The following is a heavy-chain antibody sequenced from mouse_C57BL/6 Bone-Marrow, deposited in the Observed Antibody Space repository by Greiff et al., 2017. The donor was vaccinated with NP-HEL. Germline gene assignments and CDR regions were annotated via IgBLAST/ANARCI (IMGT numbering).Heavy chain of an antibody. CDR2: ISDGGGNT. J-gene: IGHJ1*03. Sequence: EVQRVESGGGLVKPGGSLKLSCAASGFTFSSYAMSWVRQTPEKRLEWVATISDGGGNTYYPDSVKGRFTISRDNAKNTLDLQMNSLRSEDTALYYCAREDYSNYWYFDVWGTGTTVTVSS. CDR1: GFTFSSYA. V-gene: IGHV5-9*01. CDR3: AREDYSNYWYFDV. D-gene: IGHD2-5*01.